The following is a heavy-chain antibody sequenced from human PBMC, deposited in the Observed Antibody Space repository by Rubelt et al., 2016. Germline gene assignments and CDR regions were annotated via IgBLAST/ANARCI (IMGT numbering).Heavy chain of an antibody. D-gene: IGHD1-26*01. CDR2: INHRGST. V-gene: IGHV4-34*01. CDR3: ARLMRGTYDYFGMDV. J-gene: IGHJ6*02. CDR1: GGSFSGYY. Sequence: QVQLQQWGAGLLKPSETLSLTCGVYGGSFSGYYWSWIRQPPGKGLEWIGEINHRGSTNYNPSLKSRVTISVDTSKNQFSRKLSSVPAADTALYYCARLMRGTYDYFGMDVWGQGTTVTVSS.